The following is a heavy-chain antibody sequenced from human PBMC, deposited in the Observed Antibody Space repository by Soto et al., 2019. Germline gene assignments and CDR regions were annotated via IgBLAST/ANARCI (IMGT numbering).Heavy chain of an antibody. CDR1: GGSISSGDYY. J-gene: IGHJ6*02. CDR3: ARGSAHYDILTGYYLNGMDV. Sequence: SETLSLTCTVSGGSISSGDYYWSWIRQPPGKGLEWIGYIYYSGSTYYNPSLKSRVTISVDTSKNQFSLKLSSVTAADTAVYYCARGSAHYDILTGYYLNGMDVWGQGTTVTVSS. D-gene: IGHD3-9*01. V-gene: IGHV4-30-4*01. CDR2: IYYSGST.